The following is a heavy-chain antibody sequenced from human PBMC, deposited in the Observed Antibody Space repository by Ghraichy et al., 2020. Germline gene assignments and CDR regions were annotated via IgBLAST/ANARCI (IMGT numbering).Heavy chain of an antibody. D-gene: IGHD3-10*01. J-gene: IGHJ4*02. CDR3: ARQGTGELLLDY. CDR2: IYYSGST. V-gene: IGHV4-39*01. CDR1: GGSISSSSYY. Sequence: SETLSLTCTASGGSISSSSYYWGWIRQPPGKGLEWIVSIYYSGSTYYNPSLKSRVTISVDTSKNQFSLKLSSVTAADTAVYYCARQGTGELLLDYWGQGTLVTVSS.